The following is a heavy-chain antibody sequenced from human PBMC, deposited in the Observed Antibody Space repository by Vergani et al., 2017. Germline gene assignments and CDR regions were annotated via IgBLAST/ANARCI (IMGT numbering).Heavy chain of an antibody. CDR1: GFTFSSYA. V-gene: IGHV3-23*01. CDR2: ISGSGGST. CDR3: AKDRYSSGYPIDAVDI. D-gene: IGHD3-22*01. Sequence: EVQLLESGGGLVQPGGSLRLSCAASGFTFSSYAMSWVRQAPGKGLEWVSAISGSGGSTYYADSVKGRFTISRDNSKNTLYLQMNSLRAEDTAVYYCAKDRYSSGYPIDAVDIWGQGTMVTVSS. J-gene: IGHJ3*02.